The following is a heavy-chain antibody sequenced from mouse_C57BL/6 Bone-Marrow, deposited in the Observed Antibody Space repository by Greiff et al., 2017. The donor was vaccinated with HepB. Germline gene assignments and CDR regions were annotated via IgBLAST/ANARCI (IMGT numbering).Heavy chain of an antibody. Sequence: LVESGAELVKPGASVKLSCKASGYTFTEYTIHWVKQRSGQGLEWIGWFYPGSGSIKYNEKFKDKATLTADKSSSTVYMELSRLTSENSAVYFCARHEGTGRGFAYWGQGTLVTVSA. V-gene: IGHV1-62-2*01. CDR1: GYTFTEYT. CDR3: ARHEGTGRGFAY. CDR2: FYPGSGSI. J-gene: IGHJ3*01. D-gene: IGHD4-1*01.